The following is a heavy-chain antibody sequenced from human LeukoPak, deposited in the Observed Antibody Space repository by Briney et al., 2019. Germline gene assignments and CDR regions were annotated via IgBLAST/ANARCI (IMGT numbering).Heavy chain of an antibody. CDR3: ARDRETEGSGSYYTYYYYGMDV. D-gene: IGHD3-10*01. Sequence: GRSLRPSCAASGFTFSSYAMHWVRQAPGKGLEWVAVISYDGSNKYYADSVKGRFTISRDNSKNTLYLQMNSLRAEDTAVYYCARDRETEGSGSYYTYYYYGMDVWGQGTTVTVSS. CDR1: GFTFSSYA. V-gene: IGHV3-30-3*01. J-gene: IGHJ6*02. CDR2: ISYDGSNK.